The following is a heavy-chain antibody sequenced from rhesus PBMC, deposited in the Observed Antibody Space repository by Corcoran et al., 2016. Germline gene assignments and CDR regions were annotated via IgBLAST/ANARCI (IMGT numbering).Heavy chain of an antibody. CDR2: LVPLDSDA. D-gene: IGHD5-24*01. Sequence: EVQLVQSGAEVKRPGESLKISCKTSGYSFTSYWISWVRQLPGKGLEWMGALVPLDSDAGTSPSFQGQVTISADKSTSTAYLQWSSLKASDTATYYCARRAGTGYFDYWGQGVLVTVSS. CDR3: ARRAGTGYFDY. CDR1: GYSFTSYW. V-gene: IGHV5-20*02. J-gene: IGHJ4*01.